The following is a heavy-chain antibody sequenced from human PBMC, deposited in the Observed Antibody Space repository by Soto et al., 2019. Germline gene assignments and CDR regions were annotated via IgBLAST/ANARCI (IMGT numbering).Heavy chain of an antibody. CDR3: TTDFFAHRNYYGMDV. V-gene: IGHV3-15*07. CDR1: GFTFSNAW. Sequence: GGSLRLSCAASGFTFSNAWMNWVRQAPGKGLEWVGRIKSKTDGGTTDYAAPVKGRFTISREDSKNTLYLQMNSLKTEDTAVYYCTTDFFAHRNYYGMDVWGQGTTVTVSS. J-gene: IGHJ6*02. CDR2: IKSKTDGGTT.